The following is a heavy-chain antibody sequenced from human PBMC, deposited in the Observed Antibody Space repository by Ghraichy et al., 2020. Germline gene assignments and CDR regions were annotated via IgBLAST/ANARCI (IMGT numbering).Heavy chain of an antibody. CDR1: GFVFSEHT. D-gene: IGHD6-19*01. J-gene: IGHJ4*02. V-gene: IGHV3-72*01. Sequence: GGSLRLSCAASGFVFSEHTMDWVRQTPGKGLEWVGRIRRRANDHTTEYAASVEGRFTISRDDSKNLVFLQMNSLKVEDSALYYCARRGLNSVWQFDYWGQGTLVTVSS. CDR3: ARRGLNSVWQFDY. CDR2: IRRRANDHTT.